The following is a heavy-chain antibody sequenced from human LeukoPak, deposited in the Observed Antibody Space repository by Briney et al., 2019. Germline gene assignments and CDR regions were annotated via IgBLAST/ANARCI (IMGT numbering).Heavy chain of an antibody. CDR3: ARHDDTAMVNY. CDR2: IYPGDSDT. V-gene: IGHV5-51*01. J-gene: IGHJ4*02. D-gene: IGHD5-18*01. Sequence: GESRKISCKGSGYIFTSYWIGWVRQMPGKGLEWMGIIYPGDSDTRYSPSFQGQVTISADKSISTAYLQWSSLKASDTAVYYCARHDDTAMVNYWGQGTLVTVSS. CDR1: GYIFTSYW.